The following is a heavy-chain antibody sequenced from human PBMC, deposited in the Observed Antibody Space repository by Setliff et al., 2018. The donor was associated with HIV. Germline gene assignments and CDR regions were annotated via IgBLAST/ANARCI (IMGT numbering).Heavy chain of an antibody. J-gene: IGHJ4*02. V-gene: IGHV4-59*08. D-gene: IGHD1-26*01. CDR1: GGSISPYY. CDR2: VYSRGNT. CDR3: ARGRLMGSSVLFFDF. Sequence: TSETLSLTCTASGGSISPYYWSWIRQPPGKGLEWIGHVYSRGNTDYNPSLASRVSILMSTSEIQFSLTLNSVTAADTAKYYCARGRLMGSSVLFFDFWGQGTLVTVSS.